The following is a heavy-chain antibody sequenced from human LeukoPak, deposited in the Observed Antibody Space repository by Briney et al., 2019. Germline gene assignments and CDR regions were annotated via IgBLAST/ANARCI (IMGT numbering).Heavy chain of an antibody. J-gene: IGHJ6*03. CDR2: ISWNSGSI. D-gene: IGHD3-10*01. Sequence: PGGSLRLSCAASGFTFDDYAMHWVRQAPGKGLEWVSGISWNSGSIGYADSVKGRFTISRDNSKNSLYLQMNSLRAEDTALYYCAKGAITMVRGVITYYNYMDVWGKGTTVTVSS. CDR3: AKGAITMVRGVITYYNYMDV. V-gene: IGHV3-9*01. CDR1: GFTFDDYA.